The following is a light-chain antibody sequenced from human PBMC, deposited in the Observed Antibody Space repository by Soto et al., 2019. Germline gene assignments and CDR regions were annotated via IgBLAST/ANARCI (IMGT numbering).Light chain of an antibody. CDR1: QSVNSRY. CDR3: QQYGSSPWT. J-gene: IGKJ1*01. Sequence: EIVLTQSPDTLSLSPGERATLSCRASQSVNSRYLAWYQQKPGQAPRLLIYGASSRATGIPDRFSGSGSGTDFTLTISRLELEDFAVYYCQQYGSSPWTFGQGTKVDIK. V-gene: IGKV3-20*01. CDR2: GAS.